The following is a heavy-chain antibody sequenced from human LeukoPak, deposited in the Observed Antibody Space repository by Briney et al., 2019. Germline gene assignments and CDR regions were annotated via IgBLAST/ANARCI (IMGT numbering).Heavy chain of an antibody. Sequence: GGSLRLPCEASGFTFSDYSMNWVRQAPGKGLEWVSCISTSSSYIYYADSVKGRFTISRDNAKNSLYLQMNSLRAEDTAVYYCARVQGELGLWGCGTLVTVSS. D-gene: IGHD1-26*01. CDR1: GFTFSDYS. CDR2: ISTSSSYI. CDR3: ARVQGELGL. J-gene: IGHJ2*01. V-gene: IGHV3-21*01.